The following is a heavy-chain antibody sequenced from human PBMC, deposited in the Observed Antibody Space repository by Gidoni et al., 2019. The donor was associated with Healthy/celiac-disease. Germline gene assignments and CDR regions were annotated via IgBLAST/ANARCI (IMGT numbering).Heavy chain of an antibody. CDR3: AREDSSGKHFQH. CDR1: GGSFSGYY. D-gene: IGHD6-25*01. J-gene: IGHJ1*01. CDR2: IKHSGST. V-gene: IGHV4-34*01. Sequence: QVQLQQWGAGLLKPSETLSLTCAVYGGSFSGYYWSWIRQPPGKGLEWIGEIKHSGSTNYNPSLKSRVTISVDTSKNQFSLNLSSVTAADTAVYYCAREDSSGKHFQHWGQGTLVTVSS.